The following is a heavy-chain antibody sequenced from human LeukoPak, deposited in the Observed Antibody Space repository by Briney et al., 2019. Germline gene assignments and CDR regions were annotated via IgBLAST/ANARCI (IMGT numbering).Heavy chain of an antibody. V-gene: IGHV4-38-2*02. CDR1: GYSISSGYY. CDR3: ARYITILSWFDP. CDR2: IYYSGST. J-gene: IGHJ5*02. D-gene: IGHD3-3*01. Sequence: SETLSLTCTVSGYSISSGYYWGWIRQPPGKGLEWIGYIYYSGSTYYNPSLKSRVTISVDTSKNQFSLKLSSVTAADTAVYYCARYITILSWFDPWGQGTLVTVSS.